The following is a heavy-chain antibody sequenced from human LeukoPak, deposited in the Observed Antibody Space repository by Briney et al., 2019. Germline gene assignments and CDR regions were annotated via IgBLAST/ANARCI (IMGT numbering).Heavy chain of an antibody. CDR3: ASLDESDY. V-gene: IGHV1-3*01. J-gene: IGHJ4*02. CDR2: INAGNGNT. CDR1: GYTLSNHA. Sequence: HEASVKVSCKGSGYTLSNHAFSWVRQAPGQRLEWMGWINAGNGNTKYSQKFQGRVTITRDTSASTAYMELSSLRSEDTAVYYCASLDESDYWGQGTLVTVSS.